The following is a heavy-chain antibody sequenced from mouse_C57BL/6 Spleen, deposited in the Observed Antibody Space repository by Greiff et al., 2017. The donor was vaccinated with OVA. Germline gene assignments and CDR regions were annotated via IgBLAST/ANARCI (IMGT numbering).Heavy chain of an antibody. CDR2: IDPETGGT. D-gene: IGHD2-4*01. V-gene: IGHV1-15*01. CDR1: GYTFTDYE. J-gene: IGHJ4*01. Sequence: QVQLQQSGAELVRPGASVTLSCKASGYTFTDYEMHWVKQTPVHGLEWIGAIDPETGGTAYNQKFKGKAILTADKSSSTAYMELRSLTSEDSAVYYCTRERGYDYDVDYYAMDYGGQGTSVTVSS. CDR3: TRERGYDYDVDYYAMDY.